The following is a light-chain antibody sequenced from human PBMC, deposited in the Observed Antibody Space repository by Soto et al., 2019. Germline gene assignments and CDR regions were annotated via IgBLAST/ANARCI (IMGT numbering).Light chain of an antibody. CDR1: DSDVGGYNY. J-gene: IGLJ1*01. V-gene: IGLV2-14*01. CDR2: DVS. Sequence: QSALTQPASVSGAPGQSVTISCTGADSDVGGYNYVSWYQQYPGKAPQLMIYDVSGRPSGVSDRFSGSKSGDTASLTISGLQAEDGADYYCSSYTAYRTYVFGTGTKVTVL. CDR3: SSYTAYRTYV.